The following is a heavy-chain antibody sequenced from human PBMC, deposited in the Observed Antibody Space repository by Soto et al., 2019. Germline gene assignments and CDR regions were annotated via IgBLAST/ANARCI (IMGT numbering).Heavy chain of an antibody. J-gene: IGHJ4*02. CDR3: ARHTTTSGYFDY. CDR2: VYWDDDK. Sequence: QITLKESGPTLGKPTQTLTLTCSFSGFSPSTSGVGMGWIRQPPGKALEWLALVYWDDDKRYSPSLKSRLTITKDTSKNQVVLTLTNMDPVDTATYYCARHTTTSGYFDYWGQGTLVTVSS. V-gene: IGHV2-5*02. CDR1: GFSPSTSGVG. D-gene: IGHD4-17*01.